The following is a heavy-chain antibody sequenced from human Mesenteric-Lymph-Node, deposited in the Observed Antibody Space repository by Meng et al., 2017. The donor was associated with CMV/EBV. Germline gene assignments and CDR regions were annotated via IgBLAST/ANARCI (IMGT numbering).Heavy chain of an antibody. V-gene: IGHV4-61*01. D-gene: IGHD5-12*01. J-gene: IGHJ4*02. Sequence: SGGSVSSGTYYWSWSRKPTGKGLEWIGDVYFRGSNKYNPSLKSRVTISVDTSKNQFSLRLSSVTAADTAMYYCARGGVATMHPFDYWGQGNLVTVSS. CDR2: VYFRGSN. CDR3: ARGGVATMHPFDY. CDR1: GGSVSSGTYY.